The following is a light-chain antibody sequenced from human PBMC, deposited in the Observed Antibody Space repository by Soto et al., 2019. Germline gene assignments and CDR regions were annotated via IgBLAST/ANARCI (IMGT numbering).Light chain of an antibody. Sequence: QSVLTQPPSASGTPGQRVTISCSGSNSNIGSNPVNWYQQLPGTAPKLLIHSSNQRPSGVPGRFSGSKSGTSASLAISGLQSEDDADYYCAAWDVSLSGPGVVFGGGTQLTVL. V-gene: IGLV1-44*01. CDR2: SSN. J-gene: IGLJ2*01. CDR1: NSNIGSNP. CDR3: AAWDVSLSGPGVV.